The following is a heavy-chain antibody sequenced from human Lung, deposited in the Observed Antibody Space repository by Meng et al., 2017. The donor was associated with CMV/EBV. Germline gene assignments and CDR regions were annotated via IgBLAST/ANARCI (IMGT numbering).Heavy chain of an antibody. CDR2: IPHRGSS. V-gene: IGHV4-4*02. Sequence: QVQSRESAPALVKPSNTLSLTCAVSGDSITNHNWWAWVRQPPGKGLEWIGEIPHRGSSAYNPSLKSRVSMSIDKSKNQFSLKLTSVTAADTAVYHCLRRSGGSVWGQGTLVTVSS. D-gene: IGHD3-10*01. CDR1: GDSITNHNW. J-gene: IGHJ1*01. CDR3: LRRSGGSV.